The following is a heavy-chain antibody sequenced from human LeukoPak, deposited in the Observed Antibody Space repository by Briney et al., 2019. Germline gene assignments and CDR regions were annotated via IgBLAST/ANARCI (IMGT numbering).Heavy chain of an antibody. V-gene: IGHV3-33*01. D-gene: IGHD3-22*01. CDR3: ARDRVGGDYYDSSGYDAFDI. Sequence: GGSLRLSCAASGFTFGNYAMRWVRQPPGRGLEWVAVVWYDGSKTYYADSMKGRFTISRDNSENKLYLQMNSLRAEDTAVYYCARDRVGGDYYDSSGYDAFDIWGQGTMVTVSS. J-gene: IGHJ3*02. CDR2: VWYDGSKT. CDR1: GFTFGNYA.